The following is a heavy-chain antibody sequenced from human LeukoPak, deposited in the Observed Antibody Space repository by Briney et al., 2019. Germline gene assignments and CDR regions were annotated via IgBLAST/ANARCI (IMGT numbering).Heavy chain of an antibody. CDR3: AATYYDFWSGLNWFDP. D-gene: IGHD3-3*01. V-gene: IGHV4-4*07. Sequence: PSETLSLTCTVSGGSISSYYWSWTRQPAGKGLEWIGRISASGSTNYNPSLKSRVTISVDTSKNQFSLKLSSVTAADTAVYYCAATYYDFWSGLNWFDPWGQGTLVTVSS. CDR2: ISASGST. J-gene: IGHJ5*02. CDR1: GGSISSYY.